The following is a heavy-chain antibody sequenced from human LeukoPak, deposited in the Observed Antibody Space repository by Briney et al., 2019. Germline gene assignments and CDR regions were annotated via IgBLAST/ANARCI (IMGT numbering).Heavy chain of an antibody. D-gene: IGHD2-15*01. CDR2: IYHSGST. V-gene: IGHV4-38-2*02. J-gene: IGHJ3*02. Sequence: PSETLSLTCTVSGYSISSGYYWGWIRQPPGKGLEWIGSIYHSGSTYYNPSLKSRVTISVDTSKNQFSLKLSSVTAADTAVYYCARGQSGGAFDIWGQGTMVTVSS. CDR3: ARGQSGGAFDI. CDR1: GYSISSGYY.